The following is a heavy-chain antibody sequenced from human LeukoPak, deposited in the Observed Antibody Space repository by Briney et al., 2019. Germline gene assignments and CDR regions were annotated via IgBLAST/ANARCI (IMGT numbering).Heavy chain of an antibody. CDR3: ARLSGYENHWFDP. J-gene: IGHJ5*02. CDR2: IYYSGST. CDR1: GGSISSYY. V-gene: IGHV4-59*08. Sequence: SETLSLTCTVCGGSISSYYWSWIRQPPGKGLEWIGYIYYSGSTNYNPSLKSRVTISVDTSKNQFSLKLSSVTAADTAVYYCARLSGYENHWFDPWGQGTLVTVSS. D-gene: IGHD3-22*01.